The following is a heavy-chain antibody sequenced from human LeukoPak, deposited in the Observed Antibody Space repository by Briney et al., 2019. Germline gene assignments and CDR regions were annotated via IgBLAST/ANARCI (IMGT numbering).Heavy chain of an antibody. CDR3: ARGRFTMVRGVIITQPYFDY. J-gene: IGHJ4*02. CDR2: IYYSGST. Sequence: SETLSLTCIVSGGSISSYYWSWIRQPPGKGLEWIGYIYYSGSTNYNPSLKSRVTISVDTSKNQFSLKLSSVTAADTAVYYCARGRFTMVRGVIITQPYFDYWGQGTLVTVSS. D-gene: IGHD3-10*01. CDR1: GGSISSYY. V-gene: IGHV4-59*01.